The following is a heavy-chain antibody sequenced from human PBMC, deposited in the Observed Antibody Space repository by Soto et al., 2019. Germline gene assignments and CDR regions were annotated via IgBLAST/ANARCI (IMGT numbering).Heavy chain of an antibody. J-gene: IGHJ1*01. CDR3: AKDVPYDILTGIEYFQD. Sequence: EVRLLESGGGLVQPGGSLRLSCAASGFTFNTYAMNWVRQAPGKGLEWVSAVSGSGVTTYYADSVKGRFTISRDNSKNTLYVQMNSLRTEDTAVYYCAKDVPYDILTGIEYFQDCGQGTLVTVSS. V-gene: IGHV3-23*01. CDR2: VSGSGVTT. CDR1: GFTFNTYA. D-gene: IGHD3-9*01.